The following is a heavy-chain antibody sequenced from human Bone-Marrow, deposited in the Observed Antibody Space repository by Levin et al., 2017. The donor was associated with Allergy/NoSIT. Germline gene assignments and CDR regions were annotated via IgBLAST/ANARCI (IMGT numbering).Heavy chain of an antibody. D-gene: IGHD6-13*01. CDR2: ISSSSSYT. CDR3: ARDFMASSSWYTHYYYYGMDV. CDR1: GFTFSDYY. V-gene: IGHV3-11*05. J-gene: IGHJ6*02. Sequence: GGSLRLSCAASGFTFSDYYMSWIRQAPGKGLEWVSYISSSSSYTNYADSVKGRFTISRDNAKNSLYLQMNSLRAEDTAVYYCARDFMASSSWYTHYYYYGMDVWGQGTTVTVSS.